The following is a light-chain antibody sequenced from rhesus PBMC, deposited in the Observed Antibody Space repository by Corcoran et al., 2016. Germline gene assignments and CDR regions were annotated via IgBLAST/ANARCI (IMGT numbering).Light chain of an antibody. J-gene: IGKJ2*01. CDR3: QQYNNWNS. V-gene: IGKV3-35*01. CDR2: YAS. CDR1: QSVSSN. Sequence: EIVMTQSPATLSLSPGERATLSCRASQSVSSNLAWYQQKPGQAPRLLIYYASNRANGIPDRFRGSGSGTDCTLTISSLEPEDVGVYYCQQYNNWNSFGQGTKVEIK.